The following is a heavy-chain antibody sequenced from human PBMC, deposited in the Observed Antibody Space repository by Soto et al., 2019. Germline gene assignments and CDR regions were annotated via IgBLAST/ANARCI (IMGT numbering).Heavy chain of an antibody. J-gene: IGHJ4*02. Sequence: EVQLVESGGGLVQPGGSLRLSCAASGFTFSSYSMNWVCQAPGKGLEWVSYISSSSSTIYYVDSVKGRFTISRDNAKNSLYLQMNSLRAEDTAVYYCARDRGPLDYWGQGTLVTVSS. V-gene: IGHV3-48*01. CDR3: ARDRGPLDY. D-gene: IGHD3-10*01. CDR2: ISSSSSTI. CDR1: GFTFSSYS.